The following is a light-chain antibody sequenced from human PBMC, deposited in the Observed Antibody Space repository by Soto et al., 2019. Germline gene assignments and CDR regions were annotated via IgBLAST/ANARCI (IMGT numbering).Light chain of an antibody. Sequence: DIVLTQSPATLSLSPGERATLYCGASQRVRSSYLAWYQQTPGQTPRLLIYAASSRATGIPDRFSGSGSGTDFSLTISRLEAEDFAVYYCQQYGSSPRTFGQGTKVDIK. CDR2: AAS. J-gene: IGKJ1*01. V-gene: IGKV3-20*01. CDR3: QQYGSSPRT. CDR1: QRVRSSY.